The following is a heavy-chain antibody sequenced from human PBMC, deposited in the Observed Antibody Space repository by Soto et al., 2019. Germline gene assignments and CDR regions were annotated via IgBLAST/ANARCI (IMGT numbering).Heavy chain of an antibody. CDR1: GGSISSGAYY. CDR3: ARVSYGMDV. V-gene: IGHV4-31*03. Sequence: SETLSLTCTVSGGSISSGAYYWSWMRQHPGKGLEWIGYIYNSGSSYYNPSLKSRVTISVDTSKNQFSLKLSPVTAADTAVYYCARVSYGMDVWGQGTTVTVSS. CDR2: IYNSGSS. J-gene: IGHJ6*02.